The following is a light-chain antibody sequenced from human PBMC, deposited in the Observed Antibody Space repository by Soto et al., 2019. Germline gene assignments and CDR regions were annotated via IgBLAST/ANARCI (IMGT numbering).Light chain of an antibody. CDR3: QQSYSTPPIT. V-gene: IGKV1-39*01. CDR2: AAS. CDR1: QSISRY. J-gene: IGKJ5*01. Sequence: DIQMTHSPSSLAASVGDRVTITCLASQSISRYLNWYQHKPGKAPKLLIYAASSLQSGVPSRFSGSGSGAVFTLTIRSLQPEDFVTYYCQQSYSTPPITFGQGKRLAIK.